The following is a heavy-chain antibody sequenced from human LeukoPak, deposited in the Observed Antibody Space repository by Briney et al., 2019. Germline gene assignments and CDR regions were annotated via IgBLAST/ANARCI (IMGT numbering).Heavy chain of an antibody. Sequence: GGSLRLSCATPGFTFSSYAMSWVRQAPGKGLEWVSSISGSGGSTYYADSVKGRFTISRDNSKNTLYLQMNSLRAEDTAVYYCAKEPLFSSGWYVYWGQGTLVTVSS. CDR2: ISGSGGST. D-gene: IGHD6-19*01. V-gene: IGHV3-23*01. CDR3: AKEPLFSSGWYVY. J-gene: IGHJ4*02. CDR1: GFTFSSYA.